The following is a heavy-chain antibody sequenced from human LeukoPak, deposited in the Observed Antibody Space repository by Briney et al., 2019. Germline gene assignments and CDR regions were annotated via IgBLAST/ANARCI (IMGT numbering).Heavy chain of an antibody. J-gene: IGHJ3*02. V-gene: IGHV3-23*01. D-gene: IGHD2-2*01. CDR3: EKLRSSSSSDAFDI. CDR1: GFTFSSYA. Sequence: GGSLRLSCAASGFTFSSYAMNWVRQAPGQGLEWVSGISGGGDTTFYADSVKGRFTISRNNSKNTLYLHMNSLRAEDTAVYYCEKLRSSSSSDAFDIWGQGTMVTVSS. CDR2: ISGGGDTT.